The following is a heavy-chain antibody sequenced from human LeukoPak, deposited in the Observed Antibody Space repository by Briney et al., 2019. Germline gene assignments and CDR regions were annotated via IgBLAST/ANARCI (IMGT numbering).Heavy chain of an antibody. CDR1: GYTFSSYA. J-gene: IGHJ6*02. CDR2: ISHEGRNK. Sequence: GGSLRLSCTASGYTFSSYAMQWVRQAPGKGLEWVAVISHEGRNKYYADPVKGRFSISRDNSKNTLSLQMSSLRAEDTAIYYCARGYYDSSGYKEVHYYYGMDVWGQGTTVTVSS. CDR3: ARGYYDSSGYKEVHYYYGMDV. V-gene: IGHV3-30*04. D-gene: IGHD3-22*01.